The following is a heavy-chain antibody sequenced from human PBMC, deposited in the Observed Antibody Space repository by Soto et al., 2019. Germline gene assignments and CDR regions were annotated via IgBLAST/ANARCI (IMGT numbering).Heavy chain of an antibody. D-gene: IGHD6-19*01. CDR1: GDSISSGDCY. J-gene: IGHJ6*02. CDR3: ARFSSLDKDYVVDV. Sequence: SETLSLTCTVSGDSISSGDCYWSWIRQPPGKGLEWIGYIDLTGRTYYNPSLKSRLAVSVDTSKNQFSLTLSSVTAADTAVYFCARFSSLDKDYVVDVWGQGTMVT. CDR2: IDLTGRT. V-gene: IGHV4-30-4*08.